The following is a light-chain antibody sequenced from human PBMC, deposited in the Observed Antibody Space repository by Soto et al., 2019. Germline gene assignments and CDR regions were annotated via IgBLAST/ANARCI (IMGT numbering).Light chain of an antibody. V-gene: IGKV1-27*01. Sequence: DIQMTQSPTSLSSSVGDRVTITCRASQGIRSFLAWYQQKPGKAPKLLIYAASTLHSGVPTRFSGSGSGTVFTLTINLVHPDYVVNYSCQSNSRVTVFGPGTKVEIK. CDR3: QSNSRVTV. J-gene: IGKJ3*01. CDR2: AAS. CDR1: QGIRSF.